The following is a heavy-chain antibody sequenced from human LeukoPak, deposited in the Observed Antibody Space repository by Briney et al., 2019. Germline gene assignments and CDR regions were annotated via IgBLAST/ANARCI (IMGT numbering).Heavy chain of an antibody. Sequence: SETLSLTCAVSGYSLSSGYYWGWIRQPPGKGLEWIGTVYHSGSLNYNPSLKSRVTMSIDTSKNQLSLKLTSVTAAPPPVYFCAREPATVPTTGPDYWGRGVLVTASS. CDR2: VYHSGSL. J-gene: IGHJ4*02. CDR1: GYSLSSGYY. D-gene: IGHD3-9*01. CDR3: AREPATVPTTGPDY. V-gene: IGHV4-38-2*02.